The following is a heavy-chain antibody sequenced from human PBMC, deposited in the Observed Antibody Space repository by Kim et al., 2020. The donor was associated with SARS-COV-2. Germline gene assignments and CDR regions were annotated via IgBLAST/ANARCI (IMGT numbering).Heavy chain of an antibody. J-gene: IGHJ4*02. D-gene: IGHD3-22*01. CDR1: GVSITSLY. Sequence: SETLSLTCTVSGVSITSLYWSWFRQPPGKGLEWIGNVFHIGNTNYNPSLKSRVTMSVDTSKSQSSLNLNSLTTADTAVYFCASPGFSSGSSGYFYQLWGRGTLVTVSS. V-gene: IGHV4-59*11. CDR3: ASPGFSSGSSGYFYQL. CDR2: VFHIGNT.